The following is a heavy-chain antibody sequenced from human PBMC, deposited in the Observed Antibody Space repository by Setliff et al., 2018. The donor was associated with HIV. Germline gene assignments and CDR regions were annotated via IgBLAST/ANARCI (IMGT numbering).Heavy chain of an antibody. CDR2: INHSGRT. CDR1: GGSFSDNY. D-gene: IGHD2-8*02. J-gene: IGHJ6*03. Sequence: LSLTCAVYGGSFSDNYWSWIRQSPGKGLEWIGEINHSGRTKYSPSLRSRVSISVDTSKTQFSLKLSSVTAADTAVYYCARVSSTYWYSTFRNYYYHMDVWGKGTPVTVSS. CDR3: ARVSSTYWYSTFRNYYYHMDV. V-gene: IGHV4-34*01.